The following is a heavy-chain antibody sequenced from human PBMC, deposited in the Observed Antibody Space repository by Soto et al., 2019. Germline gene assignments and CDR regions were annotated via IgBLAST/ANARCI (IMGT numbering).Heavy chain of an antibody. CDR3: ARDRTPWEAAAGPFDY. V-gene: IGHV1-18*01. J-gene: IGHJ4*02. Sequence: QVPLVQSGAEVKKPGASVKVSCKASGYTFTSYGISWVRQAPGQGLEWMGWISAYNGNTNYAQKLQGRVTMTTDTSTSTAYMELRSLRSDDTAVYYCARDRTPWEAAAGPFDYWGQGTLVTVSS. CDR2: ISAYNGNT. CDR1: GYTFTSYG. D-gene: IGHD6-13*01.